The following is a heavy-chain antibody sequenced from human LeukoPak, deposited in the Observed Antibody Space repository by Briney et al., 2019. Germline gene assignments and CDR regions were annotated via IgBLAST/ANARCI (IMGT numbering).Heavy chain of an antibody. CDR1: GFTFSGYW. V-gene: IGHV3-74*01. D-gene: IGHD3/OR15-3a*01. J-gene: IGHJ4*02. CDR2: ISSDGRVT. CDR3: ARDLDWAFDY. Sequence: GGSLRLSCAASGFTFSGYWMHWVRQAPGKGLVCVSRISSDGRVTNYADSVKGRFTISRDNAKNSLYLQMNSLRADDTAIYYCARDLDWAFDYWGQGTLVTVSS.